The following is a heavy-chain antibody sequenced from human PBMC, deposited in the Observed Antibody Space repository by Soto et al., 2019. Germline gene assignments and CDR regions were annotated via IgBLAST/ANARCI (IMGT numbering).Heavy chain of an antibody. CDR2: IIPILGIA. CDR1: GGTFSSYT. Sequence: SVKVSCKASGGTFSSYTISWVRQAPGQGLEWMGRIIPILGIANYAQKFQGRVTITADKSTSTAYMELSSLRSEDTAVYYCARDNSSSWYGSTYYYYYYGMDVWG. D-gene: IGHD6-13*01. V-gene: IGHV1-69*04. J-gene: IGHJ6*02. CDR3: ARDNSSSWYGSTYYYYYYGMDV.